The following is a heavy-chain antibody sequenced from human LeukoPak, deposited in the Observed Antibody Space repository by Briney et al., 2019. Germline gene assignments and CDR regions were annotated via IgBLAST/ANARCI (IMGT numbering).Heavy chain of an antibody. CDR3: AKGPIVVVPAATHFDY. CDR2: ISGSGGST. J-gene: IGHJ4*02. Sequence: GGSLRLSCAASGFTFSSYAMSWVRQAPGKGLKWVSAISGSGGSTYYADSVKGRFTISRDNSKNTLYLQMNSLRAEDTAVYYCAKGPIVVVPAATHFDYWGQGTLVTVSS. D-gene: IGHD2-2*01. CDR1: GFTFSSYA. V-gene: IGHV3-23*01.